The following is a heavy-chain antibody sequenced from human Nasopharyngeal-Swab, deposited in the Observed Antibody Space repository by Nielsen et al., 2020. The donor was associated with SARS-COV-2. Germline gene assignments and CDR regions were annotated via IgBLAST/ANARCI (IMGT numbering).Heavy chain of an antibody. D-gene: IGHD2-2*01. CDR1: GYTFTSYW. J-gene: IGHJ6*02. CDR3: ARRGGDCSSTSCYDPLYGMDV. CDR2: IDPSDSYT. Sequence: KVSCKASGYTFTSYWISWVRQMPGKGLEWMGRIDPSDSYTNYSPSFQGHVTISADKSISTAYLQWSSLKASDTAMYYCARRGGDCSSTSCYDPLYGMDVWGQGTTVTVSS. V-gene: IGHV5-10-1*01.